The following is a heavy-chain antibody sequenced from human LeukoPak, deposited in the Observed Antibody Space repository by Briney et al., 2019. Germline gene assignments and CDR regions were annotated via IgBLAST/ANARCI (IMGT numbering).Heavy chain of an antibody. Sequence: GASVKVSCKASGYTFTSYDINWVRQATGQGLEWMGWMNPNSGNTGYAQKFQGRVTITRNTSISTDYMELSSLRSEDTAVYYCAGGMLAAAGTSFDPWGQGTLVTVSS. CDR3: AGGMLAAAGTSFDP. D-gene: IGHD6-13*01. CDR2: MNPNSGNT. J-gene: IGHJ5*02. CDR1: GYTFTSYD. V-gene: IGHV1-8*03.